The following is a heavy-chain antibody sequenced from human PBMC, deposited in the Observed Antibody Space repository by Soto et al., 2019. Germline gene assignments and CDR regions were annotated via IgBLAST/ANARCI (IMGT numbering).Heavy chain of an antibody. J-gene: IGHJ4*02. CDR3: AKGLRFLEWLSPFDY. D-gene: IGHD3-3*01. CDR1: GFTFSSYA. V-gene: IGHV3-23*01. CDR2: ISGSGGST. Sequence: GSLRLSCAASGFTFSSYAMSWVRQAPGKGLEWVSAISGSGGSTYYADSVKGRFTISRDNSKNTLYLQMNSLRAEDTAVYYCAKGLRFLEWLSPFDYWGQGTLVTVSS.